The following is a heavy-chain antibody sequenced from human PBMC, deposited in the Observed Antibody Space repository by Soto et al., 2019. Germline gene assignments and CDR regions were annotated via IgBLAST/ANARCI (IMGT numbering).Heavy chain of an antibody. CDR1: VFIFSTYA. V-gene: IGHV3-23*01. Sequence: EVQLLESGGGLVQPGGSLSLSCTASVFIFSTYAMNWVRQAPGKGLEWVSAITSSGDTTYYAESVRGRFTISRDHSINTLELLMSTRITEDTDLYFCAHPRGYLVFDGVDIWGQGTMVAVSS. J-gene: IGHJ3*02. CDR2: ITSSGDTT. D-gene: IGHD2-15*01. CDR3: AHPRGYLVFDGVDI.